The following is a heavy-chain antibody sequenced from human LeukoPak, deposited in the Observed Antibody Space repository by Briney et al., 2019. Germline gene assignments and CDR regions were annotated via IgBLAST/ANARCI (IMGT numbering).Heavy chain of an antibody. Sequence: GGSLRLSCAASGFTVSSNYMNWVRQAPGKGLEWVSVIYSVGSTYYADSVKGRFTISRDNSKNTLYVQMNSLRAEDTAVYYCARSSRDVDAFDIWGQGTMVTVSS. CDR3: ARSSRDVDAFDI. J-gene: IGHJ3*02. D-gene: IGHD5-24*01. V-gene: IGHV3-66*02. CDR1: GFTVSSNY. CDR2: IYSVGST.